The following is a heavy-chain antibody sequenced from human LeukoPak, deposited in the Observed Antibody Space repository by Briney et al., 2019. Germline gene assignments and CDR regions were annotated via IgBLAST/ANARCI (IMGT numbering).Heavy chain of an antibody. D-gene: IGHD6-19*01. CDR1: GFAFSGYA. CDR3: AKPISGGLAVTADWFHP. Sequence: PGGSLRLSCAASGFAFSGYAMSWLRQPPGKGLEWVSTINANSGTTSYAASVRGRFTISRDNSKNTLYLQLNPLRADDTATYYCAKPISGGLAVTADWFHPWGQGTLVVVSS. CDR2: INANSGTT. J-gene: IGHJ5*01. V-gene: IGHV3-23*01.